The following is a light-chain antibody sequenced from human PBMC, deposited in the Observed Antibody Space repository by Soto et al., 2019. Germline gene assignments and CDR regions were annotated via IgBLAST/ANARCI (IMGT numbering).Light chain of an antibody. Sequence: QSVLTQPASVSGSPGQSITISCTGTSSDLHGYNYVSWYQQRPGKAPKLMISEVTKRPSGVSNRYSGSKSGNGASLTISGLQAEEEASYYCSSYTTTYNVGFGGGAKLTVL. J-gene: IGLJ2*01. CDR3: SSYTTTYNVG. V-gene: IGLV2-14*01. CDR2: EVT. CDR1: SSDLHGYNY.